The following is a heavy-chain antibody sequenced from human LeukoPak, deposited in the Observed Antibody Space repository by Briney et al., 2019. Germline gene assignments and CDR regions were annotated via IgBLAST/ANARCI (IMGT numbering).Heavy chain of an antibody. Sequence: PSETLSLTCAVYGGSFSDYYWNWIRQPPGKGLEWIGEINQSGTTNHNQSLKSRLTISLDTSKNHLFLKLTSATAADTALYYCAGGATPGVFWGQGILVTVSA. V-gene: IGHV4-34*01. CDR1: GGSFSDYY. CDR3: AGGATPGVF. CDR2: INQSGTT. D-gene: IGHD3-10*01. J-gene: IGHJ4*02.